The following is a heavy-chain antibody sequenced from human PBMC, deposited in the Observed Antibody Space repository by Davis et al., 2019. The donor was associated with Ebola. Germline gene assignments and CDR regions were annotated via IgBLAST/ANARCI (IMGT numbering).Heavy chain of an antibody. CDR3: AREGDGSSWYGMDV. Sequence: AASVKVSCKASGYTFTSYAMHWVRQAPGQRLEWMGWINAGNGNTKYSQKFQGRVTITADESTSTAYMELSSLRSEDTAVYYCAREGDGSSWYGMDVWGQGTTVTVSS. D-gene: IGHD6-13*01. J-gene: IGHJ6*02. CDR2: INAGNGNT. CDR1: GYTFTSYA. V-gene: IGHV1-3*01.